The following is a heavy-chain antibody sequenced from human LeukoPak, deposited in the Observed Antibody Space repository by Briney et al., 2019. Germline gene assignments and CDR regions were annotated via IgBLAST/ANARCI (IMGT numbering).Heavy chain of an antibody. CDR1: GYTFTGYY. Sequence: WASVKVSCKASGYTFTGYYMHWVRQAPGQGLEWMGWINPNRGGTNYAQKFQGRVTMTRDTSISTAYMELSRLRSDDTAVYYCATNSGSYYPLYYFDYWGQGTLVTVSS. J-gene: IGHJ4*02. D-gene: IGHD1-26*01. V-gene: IGHV1-2*02. CDR2: INPNRGGT. CDR3: ATNSGSYYPLYYFDY.